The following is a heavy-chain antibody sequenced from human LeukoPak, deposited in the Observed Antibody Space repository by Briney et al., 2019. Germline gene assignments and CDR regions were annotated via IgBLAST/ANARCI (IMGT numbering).Heavy chain of an antibody. V-gene: IGHV3-21*01. CDR2: ISSSSSYI. CDR1: GFTFSSYS. Sequence: GGSLRLSCAASGFTFSSYSMNWVRQAPGKGLEWVSSISSSSSYIYYADSMKGRFTISRDNAKNSLYLQMNSLRAEDTAVYYCARDREAYYYASGSYHYILSAAGYWGQGTLVTVSS. CDR3: ARDREAYYYASGSYHYILSAAGY. D-gene: IGHD3-10*01. J-gene: IGHJ4*02.